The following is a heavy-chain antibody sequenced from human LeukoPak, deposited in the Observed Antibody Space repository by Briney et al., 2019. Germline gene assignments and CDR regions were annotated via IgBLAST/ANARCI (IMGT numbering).Heavy chain of an antibody. J-gene: IGHJ6*02. D-gene: IGHD4-17*01. Sequence: GGSLRLSCAASGFTFDDYGMTWVRQAPGKGLEWVSSIIWNGGSTGYGDSLKGRFTISRDNAKNSLYLQMNSLRAEDTALYYCARRGPTKVTDYFYGLDVWGQGTTVTVSS. CDR1: GFTFDDYG. CDR2: IIWNGGST. V-gene: IGHV3-20*04. CDR3: ARRGPTKVTDYFYGLDV.